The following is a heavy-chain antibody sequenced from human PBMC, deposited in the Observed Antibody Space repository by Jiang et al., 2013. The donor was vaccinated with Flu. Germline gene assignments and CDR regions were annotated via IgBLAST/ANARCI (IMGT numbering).Heavy chain of an antibody. V-gene: IGHV7-4-1*01. CDR2: IDTNTARS. CDR1: GYTFTSFT. Sequence: QSGSELKKPGASVKVSRKASGYTFTSFTIHWVRQAPGQGLEWMGRIDTNTARSTYALAFTGRLVLSLDISVNTAYLQIGSLKADDTAIYYCAREYYYRSGSHRMDVWGQGTTVTVSS. CDR3: AREYYYRSGSHRMDV. D-gene: IGHD3-10*01. J-gene: IGHJ6*02.